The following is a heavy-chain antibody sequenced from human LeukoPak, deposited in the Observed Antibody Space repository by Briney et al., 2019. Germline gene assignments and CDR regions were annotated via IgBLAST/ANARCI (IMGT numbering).Heavy chain of an antibody. CDR2: IYTSGST. J-gene: IGHJ4*02. V-gene: IGHV4-61*02. CDR1: GGSISSGNYY. CDR3: ARGSIAVAGKAFDY. D-gene: IGHD6-19*01. Sequence: SETLSLTCTVSGGSISSGNYYWSWIRQPAGKGLEWIGRIYTSGSTNYNPSLKSRVTMSVDTSKNQFSLKLSSVTAADTAVYYCARGSIAVAGKAFDYWGQGTLVTVSS.